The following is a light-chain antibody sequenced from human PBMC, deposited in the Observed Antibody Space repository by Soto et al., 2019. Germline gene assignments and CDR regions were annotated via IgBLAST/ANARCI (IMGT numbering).Light chain of an antibody. CDR2: EVT. Sequence: QSVLTQPASVSGSPGQSITISGTGTSGDIGSYNRVSWYQQHPGKAPKLIIYEVTDRPSGVSNRFSGSKSGNTASLTISGLQAEDEAEYYCSSYTNINTRACVFGTGTKLTVL. CDR3: SSYTNINTRACV. V-gene: IGLV2-14*01. J-gene: IGLJ1*01. CDR1: SGDIGSYNR.